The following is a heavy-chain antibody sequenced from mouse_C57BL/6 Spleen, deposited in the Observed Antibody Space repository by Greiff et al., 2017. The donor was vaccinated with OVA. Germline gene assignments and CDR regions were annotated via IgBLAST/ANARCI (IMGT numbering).Heavy chain of an antibody. CDR1: GYAFSSYW. Sequence: VQLQQSGAELVKPGASVKISCKASGYAFSSYWMNWVKQRPGKGLEWIGQIYPGDGDTNYNGKFKGKATLTADKSSSTAYMQLSSLTSEDSAVYFCARGVITTLVTDYWGQGTTLTVSS. CDR3: ARGVITTLVTDY. D-gene: IGHD1-1*01. CDR2: IYPGDGDT. J-gene: IGHJ2*01. V-gene: IGHV1-80*01.